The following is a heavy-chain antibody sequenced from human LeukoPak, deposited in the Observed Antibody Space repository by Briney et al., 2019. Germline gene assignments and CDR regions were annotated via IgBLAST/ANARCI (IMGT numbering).Heavy chain of an antibody. CDR2: IYYSGST. V-gene: IGHV4-61*01. J-gene: IGHJ4*02. D-gene: IGHD5-12*01. CDR3: ARVTGYMVEDYFDY. CDR1: GYSISSGYY. Sequence: SETLSLTCTVSGYSISSGYYWGWIRQPPGKGLEWIGYIYYSGSTNYNPSLKSRVTISVDTSKNQFSLRLSSVTAADTAVYYCARVTGYMVEDYFDYWGQGTLVTVSS.